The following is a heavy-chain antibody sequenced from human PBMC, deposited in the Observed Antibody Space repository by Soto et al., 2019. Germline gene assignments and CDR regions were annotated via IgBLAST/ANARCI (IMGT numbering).Heavy chain of an antibody. CDR3: ARVRATGDPADIVVVVAATPLDY. CDR2: ISAYNGNT. J-gene: IGHJ4*02. Sequence: ASVKVSCKASGYTFTSYGISWVRQAPGQGLEWMGWISAYNGNTNYAQKLQGRVTMTTDTSTSTAYMELRSLRSDDTAVYYCARVRATGDPADIVVVVAATPLDYWGQGTLVTVSS. D-gene: IGHD2-15*01. V-gene: IGHV1-18*01. CDR1: GYTFTSYG.